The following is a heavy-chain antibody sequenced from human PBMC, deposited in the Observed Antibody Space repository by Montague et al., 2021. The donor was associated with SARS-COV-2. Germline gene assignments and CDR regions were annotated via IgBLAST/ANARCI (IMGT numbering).Heavy chain of an antibody. D-gene: IGHD3/OR15-3a*01. CDR3: ARSPRGSGTGWLDY. Sequence: SLRLSCAASGFTSGDYPMTWVRQAPGKGLQWVANINQDKTATTYVDSVKGRFTISRDNAKNSLILQMNSLKAEDTAVYYCARSPRGSGTGWLDYWGQGTLVTVSS. CDR2: INQDKTAT. J-gene: IGHJ4*02. CDR1: GFTSGDYP. V-gene: IGHV3-7*01.